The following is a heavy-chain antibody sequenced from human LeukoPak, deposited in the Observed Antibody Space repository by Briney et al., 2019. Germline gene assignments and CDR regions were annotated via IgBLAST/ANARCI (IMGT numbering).Heavy chain of an antibody. CDR2: ISSSGSTI. V-gene: IGHV3-48*03. CDR1: GFTFSSYD. CDR3: ARKIAAAGFYGMDV. J-gene: IGHJ6*02. D-gene: IGHD6-13*01. Sequence: PGGSLRLSCAASGFTFSSYDMNWVRQAPGKGLEWVSYISSSGSTIYYADSVKGRFTISRDIAKNSLYLQMNSLRAEDTAVYYCARKIAAAGFYGMDVWGQGTTVTVSS.